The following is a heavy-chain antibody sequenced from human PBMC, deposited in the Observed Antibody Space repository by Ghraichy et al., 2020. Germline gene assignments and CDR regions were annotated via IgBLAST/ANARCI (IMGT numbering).Heavy chain of an antibody. J-gene: IGHJ4*02. Sequence: ASVKVSCKASGYTFTSYGISWVRQAPGQGLEWMGWISAYNGNTNYAQKLQGRVTMTTDTSTSTAYMELRSLRSDDTAVYYCARGPRRDYGSGSYYTIDYWGQGTLVTVSS. CDR3: ARGPRRDYGSGSYYTIDY. D-gene: IGHD3-10*01. CDR1: GYTFTSYG. CDR2: ISAYNGNT. V-gene: IGHV1-18*01.